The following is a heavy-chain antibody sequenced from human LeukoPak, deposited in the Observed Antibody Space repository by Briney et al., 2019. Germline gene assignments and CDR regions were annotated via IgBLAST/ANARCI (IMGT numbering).Heavy chain of an antibody. CDR2: IYDSGST. CDR1: GGSISNYY. Sequence: PSETLSLTCTVSGGSISNYYWSWIRQPPGKGLEWIGYIYDSGSTKYNPSLKSRVTISVDTSKNQFSLKLSSVTAADTAVFYCARRGSYDTFDIWGHGTMVTVSS. CDR3: ARRGSYDTFDI. V-gene: IGHV4-59*08. D-gene: IGHD1-26*01. J-gene: IGHJ3*02.